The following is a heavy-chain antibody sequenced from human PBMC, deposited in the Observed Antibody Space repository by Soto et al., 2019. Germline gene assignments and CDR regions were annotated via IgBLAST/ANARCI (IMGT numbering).Heavy chain of an antibody. CDR3: ARLADYYDSSGYPPNNWFDP. CDR2: IYYSGST. D-gene: IGHD3-22*01. Sequence: SETLSLTCTVSGGSISSGGYYWIWIRQDPGKGLEWIGYIYYSGSTYYNPSLKSRVTISVDTSKNQFSLKLSSVTAADTAVYYCARLADYYDSSGYPPNNWFDPWGQGTLVTVSS. V-gene: IGHV4-31*03. CDR1: GGSISSGGYY. J-gene: IGHJ5*02.